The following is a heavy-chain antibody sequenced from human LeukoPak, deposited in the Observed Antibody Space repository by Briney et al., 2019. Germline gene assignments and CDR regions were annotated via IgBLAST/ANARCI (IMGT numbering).Heavy chain of an antibody. CDR1: GGPISSSSYY. V-gene: IGHV4-39*01. D-gene: IGHD6-19*01. CDR2: SYYSGST. J-gene: IGHJ4*02. Sequence: SETLSLTCTVSGGPISSSSYYWGWIRQPPGKGLEWIGSSYYSGSTYYNPYLKSRVTISVDTSKHQFSLTLCSVTAGDTSVCYCTRHGLLIGGSGWDFDYWGQGTLVTVSS. CDR3: TRHGLLIGGSGWDFDY.